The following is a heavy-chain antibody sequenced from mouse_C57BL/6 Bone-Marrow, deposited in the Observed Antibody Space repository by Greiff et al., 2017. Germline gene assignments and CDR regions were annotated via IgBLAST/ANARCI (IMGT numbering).Heavy chain of an antibody. V-gene: IGHV14-2*01. CDR2: IDPEDGET. D-gene: IGHD2-4*01. Sequence: EVQLQESGAELVKPGASVKLSCTASGFNIQDYYMHWVKQRAEQGLEWIGRIDPEDGETKYAPKFQGKATITADTSSNTAYLQLSSLTSEDTAVYYCVLFYYDCDAVGDYWGQGTTLTVSS. J-gene: IGHJ2*01. CDR1: GFNIQDYY. CDR3: VLFYYDCDAVGDY.